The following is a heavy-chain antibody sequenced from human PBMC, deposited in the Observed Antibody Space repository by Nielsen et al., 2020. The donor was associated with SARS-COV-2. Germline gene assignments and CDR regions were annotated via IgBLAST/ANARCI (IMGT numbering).Heavy chain of an antibody. CDR2: INPNSGGT. Sequence: ASVKVSCKASGYTFTSYYMHWVRQAPGQGLEWMGWINPNSGGTNYAQKLQGRVTMTTDTSTSTAYMELRSLRSDDTAVYYCARDRNVDTADDYWGQGTLVTVSS. J-gene: IGHJ4*02. CDR1: GYTFTSYY. D-gene: IGHD5-18*01. CDR3: ARDRNVDTADDY. V-gene: IGHV1-2*02.